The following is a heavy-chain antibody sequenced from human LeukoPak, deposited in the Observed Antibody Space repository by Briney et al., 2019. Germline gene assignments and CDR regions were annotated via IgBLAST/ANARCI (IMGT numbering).Heavy chain of an antibody. D-gene: IGHD3-3*01. J-gene: IGHJ5*02. CDR3: ARMDFWSGPMIGNWFDP. CDR2: IYYSGST. Sequence: PSQTLSLTCTVSGGSISSGGYYWSWIRQHPGKGLEWIGYIYYSGSTYYNPSLKSRVTISVDTSKNQFSLKLSSVTAADTAVYYCARMDFWSGPMIGNWFDPWGQGTLVTVSS. V-gene: IGHV4-31*03. CDR1: GGSISSGGYY.